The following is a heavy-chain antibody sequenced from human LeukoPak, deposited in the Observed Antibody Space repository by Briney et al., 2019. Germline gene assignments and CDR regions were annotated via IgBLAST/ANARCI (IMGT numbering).Heavy chain of an antibody. D-gene: IGHD3-22*01. CDR3: ARPAPYYYDSSGYRWFDP. CDR2: IKQDGSEK. V-gene: IGHV3-7*01. J-gene: IGHJ5*02. Sequence: PLGSLRLSCAASGFTFSSYWMSWVRQAPGKGLEWVANIKQDGSEKYYVDSVKGRFTISRDNAKNSLYLQMNSLRAEDTAVYYCARPAPYYYDSSGYRWFDPWGQGTLVTVSS. CDR1: GFTFSSYW.